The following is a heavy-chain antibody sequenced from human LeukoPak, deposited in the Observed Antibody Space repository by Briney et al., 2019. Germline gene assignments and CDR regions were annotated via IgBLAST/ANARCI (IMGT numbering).Heavy chain of an antibody. V-gene: IGHV3-23*01. J-gene: IGHJ4*02. D-gene: IGHD5-12*01. Sequence: PGGSLRLSCAASGFTFSSYAMSWVRQAPGKGLEWVSAISGSGGSTYYADSVKGRFTISRDNAKNSLYLQMNSLRGEDTAVYYCAREWGDIVATILDFWGQGTLVTVSS. CDR2: ISGSGGST. CDR1: GFTFSSYA. CDR3: AREWGDIVATILDF.